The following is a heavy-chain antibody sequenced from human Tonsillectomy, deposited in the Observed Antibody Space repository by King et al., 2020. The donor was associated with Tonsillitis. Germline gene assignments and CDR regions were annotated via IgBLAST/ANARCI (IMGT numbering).Heavy chain of an antibody. J-gene: IGHJ3*02. D-gene: IGHD3-22*01. Sequence: VQLQESGPGLVKPSETLSLTCTVSGGSISSYYWSWIRQPPGKGLEWIGYIYYGGSTNYNPSLKSRVTISVDTSRNQFSLKLGSVTAADTAVYYCAKRDSSGTDDAFDIWGQGTMVTVSS. CDR2: IYYGGST. CDR3: AKRDSSGTDDAFDI. V-gene: IGHV4-59*08. CDR1: GGSISSYY.